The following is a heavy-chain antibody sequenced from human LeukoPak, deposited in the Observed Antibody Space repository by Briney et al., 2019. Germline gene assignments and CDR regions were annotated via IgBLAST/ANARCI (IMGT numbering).Heavy chain of an antibody. Sequence: GGSLRVSCAVSGITLSNYGMSWVRQAPGKGLEWVAGISGSGGGTNYADSVKGRFTISRDDPKNTLHLQMNSLRAEDTAVYFCAKRGVVIRVILVGFHKEAYYFDSWGQGALVTVSS. J-gene: IGHJ4*02. V-gene: IGHV3-23*01. CDR2: ISGSGGGT. D-gene: IGHD3-22*01. CDR1: GITLSNYG. CDR3: AKRGVVIRVILVGFHKEAYYFDS.